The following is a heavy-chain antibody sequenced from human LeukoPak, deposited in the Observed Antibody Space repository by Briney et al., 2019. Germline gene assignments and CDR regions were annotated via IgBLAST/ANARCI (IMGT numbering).Heavy chain of an antibody. J-gene: IGHJ4*02. Sequence: GRSLRLSCAASGFTLSSYAMHWVRQAPGKGLEWVAVISYDGSNKYYADSVKGRFTISRDNSKTTLYLQMNSLRAEDTAVYYCASLSYLDYWGQGTLVTVSS. CDR1: GFTLSSYA. D-gene: IGHD3-10*01. CDR2: ISYDGSNK. CDR3: ASLSYLDY. V-gene: IGHV3-30*04.